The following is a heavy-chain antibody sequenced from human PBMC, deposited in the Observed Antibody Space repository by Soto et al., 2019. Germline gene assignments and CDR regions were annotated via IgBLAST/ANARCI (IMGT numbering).Heavy chain of an antibody. CDR3: ARDSITGTSN. CDR1: GGSISSYY. Sequence: PSETLSLTCTVSGGSISSYYWSWIRQPPGKGLGWIGYIYYSGSTNYNPSLKSRVTISVDTSKNQCSLKLSSVTAADTAVYYCARDSITGTSNWGQGTLVTVSS. CDR2: IYYSGST. J-gene: IGHJ4*02. D-gene: IGHD1-7*01. V-gene: IGHV4-59*01.